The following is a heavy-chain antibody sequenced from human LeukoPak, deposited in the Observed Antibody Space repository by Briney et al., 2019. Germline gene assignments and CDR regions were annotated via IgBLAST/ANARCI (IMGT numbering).Heavy chain of an antibody. D-gene: IGHD3-3*01. Sequence: GGSLRLSCADSGFAFSSYSMNWVRQAPGKRLEWVSSISSSSSYIYYADSVKGRFTISRDNAKNSLYLQMNSLRAEDTAVYYCASFDFWSGPDYWGQGTLVTVSS. CDR2: ISSSSSYI. CDR1: GFAFSSYS. V-gene: IGHV3-21*01. CDR3: ASFDFWSGPDY. J-gene: IGHJ4*02.